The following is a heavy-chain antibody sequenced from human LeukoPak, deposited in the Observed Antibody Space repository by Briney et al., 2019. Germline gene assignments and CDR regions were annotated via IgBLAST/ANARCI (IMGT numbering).Heavy chain of an antibody. D-gene: IGHD2-8*01. V-gene: IGHV4-39*07. CDR3: ARSRTEGTLYPHDAFDI. J-gene: IGHJ3*02. CDR2: IYYSGST. Sequence: SETLSLTCTVSGGSISSSSYYWGWIRQPPGKGLEWIGSIYYSGSTYYNPSLKSRVTISVDTSKNQFSLKLSSVTAADTAVYYCARSRTEGTLYPHDAFDIWGQGTMVTVSS. CDR1: GGSISSSSYY.